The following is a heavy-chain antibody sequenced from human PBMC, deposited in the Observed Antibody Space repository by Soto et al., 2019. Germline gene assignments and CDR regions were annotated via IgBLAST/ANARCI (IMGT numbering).Heavy chain of an antibody. Sequence: EVQLLESGGGLVEPGGSLRLSCAASGFTFSSYAMTWVRRAPGKGLEGVSAISGSDGRTYYADSVKGRFTISRDNSQNTLYLHMNSLRAEDTAVYYGATHTRWEVLRAFDIWGQGTMVTVSS. CDR3: ATHTRWEVLRAFDI. CDR1: GFTFSSYA. V-gene: IGHV3-23*01. D-gene: IGHD1-26*01. CDR2: ISGSDGRT. J-gene: IGHJ3*02.